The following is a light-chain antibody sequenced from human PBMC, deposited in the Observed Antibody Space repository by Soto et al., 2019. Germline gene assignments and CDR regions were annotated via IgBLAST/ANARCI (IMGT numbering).Light chain of an antibody. CDR1: QSVSSS. V-gene: IGKV3-15*01. J-gene: IGKJ1*01. Sequence: EIVMTQSPATLSVSPGETATLSCRASQSVSSSLAWYQQKPGQAPRLLISDASTRPAGLPARFSGSGSGTEFTLTISSLQSEDFAVYFCQQSNNWSKTFGQGTKVEMK. CDR3: QQSNNWSKT. CDR2: DAS.